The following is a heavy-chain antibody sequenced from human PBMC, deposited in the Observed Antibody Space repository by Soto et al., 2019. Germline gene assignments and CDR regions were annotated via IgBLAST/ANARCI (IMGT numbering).Heavy chain of an antibody. D-gene: IGHD2-2*01. CDR2: IYYSGST. CDR3: ATLYHAGSNDY. Sequence: QVQLQESGPGLVKPSQTLSLTCTVSGVSISNDGYYWTWIRQHPGKGLEWIAYIYYSGSTSYNPSLKRRVTISLDTSKNQFYLKVSSVIAADTAVYYCATLYHAGSNDYWGQGTLVTVSS. J-gene: IGHJ4*02. V-gene: IGHV4-31*03. CDR1: GVSISNDGYY.